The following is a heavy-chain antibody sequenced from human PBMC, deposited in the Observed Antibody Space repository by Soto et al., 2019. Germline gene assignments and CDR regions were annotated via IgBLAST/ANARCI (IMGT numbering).Heavy chain of an antibody. Sequence: SETLFLTCTVSGGSISSDSFYWAWIRQPPGKGLEWIGIIYYSGGTYYNPSLAGRLTMSVDTSNQFSLTLRSVTAADTALYYCARNQPQRYCSGGTCRPAYGMDVWGQGTTVTVSS. V-gene: IGHV4-39*01. CDR3: ARNQPQRYCSGGTCRPAYGMDV. CDR2: IYYSGGT. J-gene: IGHJ6*02. CDR1: GGSISSDSFY. D-gene: IGHD2-15*01.